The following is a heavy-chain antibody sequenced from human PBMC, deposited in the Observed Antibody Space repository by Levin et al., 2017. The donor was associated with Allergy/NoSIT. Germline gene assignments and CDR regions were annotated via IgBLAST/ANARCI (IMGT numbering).Heavy chain of an antibody. J-gene: IGHJ4*02. D-gene: IGHD2-2*01. CDR2: ISGSGGST. V-gene: IGHV3-23*01. CDR3: AKDPYCSSTSCSYYFDY. Sequence: GGSLRLSCAASGFTFSSYAMSWVRQAPGKGLEWVSAISGSGGSTYYADSVKGRFTISRDNSKNTLYLQMNSLRAEDTAVYYCAKDPYCSSTSCSYYFDYWGQGTLVTVSS. CDR1: GFTFSSYA.